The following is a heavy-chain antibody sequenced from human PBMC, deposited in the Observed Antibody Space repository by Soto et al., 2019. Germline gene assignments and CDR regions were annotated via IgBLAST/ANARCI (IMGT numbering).Heavy chain of an antibody. CDR1: GGSSSGYY. CDR2: MYNTGST. Sequence: PSETLSLTCTFSGGSSSGYYWSWIRQPTGKGLERIEYMYNTGSTVYNPSFKSRVTISVDTSKNQFSLKLNSVTAADTAVYYCARDLWGYCGTDCYPLDVWGQGTTVTVSS. J-gene: IGHJ6*02. D-gene: IGHD2-21*02. CDR3: ARDLWGYCGTDCYPLDV. V-gene: IGHV4-59*01.